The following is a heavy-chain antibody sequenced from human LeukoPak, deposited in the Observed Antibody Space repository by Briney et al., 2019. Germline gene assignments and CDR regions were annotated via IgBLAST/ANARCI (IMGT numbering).Heavy chain of an antibody. D-gene: IGHD3-10*02. V-gene: IGHV3-21*01. CDR2: IGTSTSYI. CDR1: GFAVSDYT. CDR3: AELGITMIGGV. Sequence: PGGSLRLSCAASGFAVSDYTMNWVRQTPGKGLEWVSSIGTSTSYIYYADSVKGRFTISRDNAKNSLYLQMNSLRAEDTAVYYCAELGITMIGGVWGKGTTVTISS. J-gene: IGHJ6*04.